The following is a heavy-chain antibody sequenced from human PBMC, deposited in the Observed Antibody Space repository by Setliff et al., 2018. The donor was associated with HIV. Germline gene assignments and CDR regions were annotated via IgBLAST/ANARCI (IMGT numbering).Heavy chain of an antibody. CDR1: GYSISRGYF. V-gene: IGHV4-38-2*01. J-gene: IGHJ4*02. D-gene: IGHD2-21*02. CDR3: ARQTATGTSATFDS. CDR2: MYHSGST. Sequence: SETLSLTCAVSGYSISRGYFWGWIRQPPGKGLEWIGSMYHSGSTYYNPSLKSRVTMSLDTSKNQFSLKLSSVTAADTAVYYCARQTATGTSATFDSWGQGSLVTVSS.